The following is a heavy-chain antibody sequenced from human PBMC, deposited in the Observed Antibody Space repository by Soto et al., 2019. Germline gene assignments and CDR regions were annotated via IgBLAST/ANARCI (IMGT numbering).Heavy chain of an antibody. CDR3: ARGDGLYGGNSPPFDS. J-gene: IGHJ4*02. V-gene: IGHV4-59*01. CDR1: GFSISSYY. CDR2: IYYSGAT. Sequence: XETLSLTCTVSGFSISSYYWSWIRQPPGKGLEYIGFIYYSGATNNNPSLKSRVTISVDTSKNQFSLKLSSVTAADTAVYYRARGDGLYGGNSPPFDSWGQGTLVTVSS. D-gene: IGHD4-17*01.